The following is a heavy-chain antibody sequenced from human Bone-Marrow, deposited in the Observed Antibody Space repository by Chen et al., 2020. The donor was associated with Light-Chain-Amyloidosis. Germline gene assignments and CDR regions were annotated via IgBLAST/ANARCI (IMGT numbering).Heavy chain of an antibody. CDR2: IYFRGDT. Sequence: QLQLQESGPGLVKTSETLSLTCTVSSGSISSDNYYWGWIRQPPGQGLEWIGSIYFRGDTYYRPSLRSQVTISLYTSKNQFSLILNSITAADTAVYYCVRQRRGIGWLPVYWGQGTLVTVSS. CDR3: VRQRRGIGWLPVY. J-gene: IGHJ4*02. V-gene: IGHV4-39*01. D-gene: IGHD3-9*01. CDR1: SGSISSDNYY.